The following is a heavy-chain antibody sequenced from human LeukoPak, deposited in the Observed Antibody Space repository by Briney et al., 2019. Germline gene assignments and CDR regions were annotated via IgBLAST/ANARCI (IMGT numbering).Heavy chain of an antibody. D-gene: IGHD6-19*01. J-gene: IGHJ5*02. CDR1: GFTFSDYT. V-gene: IGHV3-21*06. CDR2: ISSSTGYI. CDR3: ARDGSGWYNWFDP. Sequence: GGSLRLSCAASGFTFSDYTMNWVRQAPGKGLEWVSSISSSTGYIYYADSVKGRFSLSRDNAKNLMNLQMNSLRAEDTAVYFCARDGSGWYNWFDPWGQGTLVTVSS.